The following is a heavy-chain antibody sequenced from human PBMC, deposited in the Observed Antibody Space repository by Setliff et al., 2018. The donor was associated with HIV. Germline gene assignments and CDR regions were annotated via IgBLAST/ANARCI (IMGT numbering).Heavy chain of an antibody. CDR3: ARGDREQLESIHGGVYFYYMNV. Sequence: TGGSLRLSCAASGFTFTDYAMNWVRQAPGKGLEWVSSITVGRATYIYYADSMKGRFTISRDNAKNSLYLQMNGLRSEDTAVYYCARGDREQLESIHGGVYFYYMNVWGKGTTVTVSS. D-gene: IGHD6-13*01. J-gene: IGHJ6*03. CDR2: ITVGRATYI. V-gene: IGHV3-21*04. CDR1: GFTFTDYA.